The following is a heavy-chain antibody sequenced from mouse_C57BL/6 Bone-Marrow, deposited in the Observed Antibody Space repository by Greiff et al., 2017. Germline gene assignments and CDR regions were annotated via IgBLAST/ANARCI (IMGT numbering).Heavy chain of an antibody. J-gene: IGHJ1*03. CDR1: GFTFSSYT. Sequence: EVKLVESGGGLVKPGGSLKLSCAASGFTFSSYTMSWVRQTPEKRLQWVAAISGGGGNTYSPDSVKGRFTISRDNDKNFLYLQMIIRRSEDTALYYCSRQVTTVLATKYFDVWGTGTTVTVSS. V-gene: IGHV5-9*01. CDR2: ISGGGGNT. D-gene: IGHD1-1*01. CDR3: SRQVTTVLATKYFDV.